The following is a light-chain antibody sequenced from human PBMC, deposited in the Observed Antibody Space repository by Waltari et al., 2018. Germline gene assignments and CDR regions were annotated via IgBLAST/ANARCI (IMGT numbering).Light chain of an antibody. J-gene: IGKJ4*01. Sequence: DIQMTQSPSSLSASLGDRFTITCRASQGISNSLAWYQEKPGKAPKLLLYAASSLPLGVPSRFSGSGSGTDYTLTISSLQPEDFATYYCQQYGKTPPTFGGGTKLQIK. V-gene: IGKV1-NL1*01. CDR1: QGISNS. CDR3: QQYGKTPPT. CDR2: AAS.